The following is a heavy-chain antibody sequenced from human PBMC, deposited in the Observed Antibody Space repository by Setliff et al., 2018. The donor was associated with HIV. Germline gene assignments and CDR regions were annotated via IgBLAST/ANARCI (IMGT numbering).Heavy chain of an antibody. CDR3: AKDTAIAAAGIDY. D-gene: IGHD6-13*01. J-gene: IGHJ4*02. CDR1: GFTFSSYS. V-gene: IGHV3-9*01. Sequence: GGSLRLSCAASGFTFSSYSMHWVRQAPGKGLEWVSGISWNSGSIGYADSVKGRFTISRDNAKNSLYLQMNSLRAEDTALYYCAKDTAIAAAGIDYWGQGTLVTVSS. CDR2: ISWNSGSI.